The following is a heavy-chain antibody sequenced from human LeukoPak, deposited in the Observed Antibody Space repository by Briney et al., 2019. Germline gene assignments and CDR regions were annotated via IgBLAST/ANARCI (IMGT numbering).Heavy chain of an antibody. V-gene: IGHV4-61*05. J-gene: IGHJ4*02. D-gene: IGHD3-10*01. CDR2: IYYSGST. Sequence: SETLSLTCTVSGGSISSSSYYWGWIRQPPGKGLEWIGYIYYSGSTNYNPSLKSRVTISVDTSKNQFSLKLSSVTAADTAVYYCARADWFGEYYFDYWGQGTLVTVSS. CDR3: ARADWFGEYYFDY. CDR1: GGSISSSSYY.